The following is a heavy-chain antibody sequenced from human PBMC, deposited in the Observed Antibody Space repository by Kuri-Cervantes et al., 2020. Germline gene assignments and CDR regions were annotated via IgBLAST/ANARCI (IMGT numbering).Heavy chain of an antibody. Sequence: GGSLRLSCAASGFTFDDYAMHWVRQAPGKGLEWVSGISWNSGSIGYADSVKGRFTISRDNAKNSLYLQMNSLRAEDTAVYYCARGGPYGGNRFWDYWGQGTLVTVSS. CDR1: GFTFDDYA. CDR2: ISWNSGSI. CDR3: ARGGPYGGNRFWDY. V-gene: IGHV3-9*01. D-gene: IGHD4-23*01. J-gene: IGHJ4*02.